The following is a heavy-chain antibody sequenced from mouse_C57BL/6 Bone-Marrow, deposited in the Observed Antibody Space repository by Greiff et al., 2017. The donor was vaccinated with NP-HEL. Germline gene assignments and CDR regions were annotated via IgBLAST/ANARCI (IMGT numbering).Heavy chain of an antibody. CDR1: GFTFSSYA. CDR3: ARGNGYIFAY. J-gene: IGHJ3*01. Sequence: VQLKESGGGLVKPGGSLKLSCAASGFTFSSYAMSWVRQTPEKRLEWVATISDGGSYTYYPDNVKGRFTISRDNAKNNLYLQMSHLKSEDTAMYYCARGNGYIFAYWGQGTLVTVSA. D-gene: IGHD2-2*01. CDR2: ISDGGSYT. V-gene: IGHV5-4*01.